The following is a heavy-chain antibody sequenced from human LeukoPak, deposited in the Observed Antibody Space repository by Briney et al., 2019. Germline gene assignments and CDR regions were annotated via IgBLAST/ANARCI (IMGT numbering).Heavy chain of an antibody. CDR1: GGSISNSSYY. Sequence: SETLSLTCNVSGGSISNSSYYWGWIRQPPGKGLEWIGSIYYSGTTYYNPSLESRLTISVDTSNNQFSLNLKSMTASDTAVYYCARLSSSAYYASDYWGQGTLVTVSS. CDR3: ARLSSSAYYASDY. D-gene: IGHD3-22*01. CDR2: IYYSGTT. V-gene: IGHV4-39*01. J-gene: IGHJ4*02.